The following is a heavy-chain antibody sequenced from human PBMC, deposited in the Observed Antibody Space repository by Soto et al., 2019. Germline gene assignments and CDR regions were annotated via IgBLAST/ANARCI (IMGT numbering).Heavy chain of an antibody. V-gene: IGHV1-46*01. Sequence: ASVKVSCKASGYTFTSYYMHWVRQAPGQGLEWMGIINPSGGSTSYAQKFQGRVTMTRDTSTSTVYMELSSLRSEDTAVYYCAAQDVDTAMVFAFDIWGQGTMVTVSS. CDR1: GYTFTSYY. CDR3: AAQDVDTAMVFAFDI. D-gene: IGHD5-18*01. CDR2: INPSGGST. J-gene: IGHJ3*02.